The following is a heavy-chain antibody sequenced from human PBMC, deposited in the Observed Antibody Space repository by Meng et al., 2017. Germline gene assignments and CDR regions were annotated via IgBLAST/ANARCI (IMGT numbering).Heavy chain of an antibody. D-gene: IGHD5-18*01. CDR2: IIPIFGTA. CDR3: ARGTGTAMAKFFDY. V-gene: IGHV1-69*01. CDR1: GPFSSYG. J-gene: IGHJ4*02. Sequence: GGEGKKPGALGKGLRTGFVGPFSSYGISWVRPAPGQGLEWMGGIIPIFGTANYAQKFQGRVTITADESTSTAYMELSSLRSEDTAVYYCARGTGTAMAKFFDYWGQGTLVTVSS.